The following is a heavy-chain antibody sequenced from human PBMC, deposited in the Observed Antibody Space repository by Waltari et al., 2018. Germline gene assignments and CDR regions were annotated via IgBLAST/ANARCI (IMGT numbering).Heavy chain of an antibody. CDR2: IYPGDSST. CDR1: GYSFARYW. V-gene: IGHV5-51*01. Sequence: EVQLVQSGAEVKKPGESLKISCQGSGYSFARYWIGWVRQMPGKGLEWMGIIYPGDSSTKYSPSLQGQVTISVDTSISTAYLQWSSLKASDTAMYFCARQNIHSYGYGYFDYWGQGTLVTVSS. D-gene: IGHD5-18*01. CDR3: ARQNIHSYGYGYFDY. J-gene: IGHJ4*02.